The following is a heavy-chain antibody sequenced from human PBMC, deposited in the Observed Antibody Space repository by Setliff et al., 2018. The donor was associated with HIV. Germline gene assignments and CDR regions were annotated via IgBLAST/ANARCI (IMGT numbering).Heavy chain of an antibody. D-gene: IGHD5-12*01. V-gene: IGHV4-34*01. J-gene: IGHJ4*02. CDR1: GQFISDGYY. CDR3: ARLGAEDFSDYDWVDY. CDR2: INHSGDT. Sequence: SETLSLTCTVSGQFISDGYYWSWIRQPPGKGLEWIGEINHSGDTNYNPSLKSRVTISVDTSKNQFSLNLNSVTAADTAVYYCARLGAEDFSDYDWVDYWGQGTLVTVSS.